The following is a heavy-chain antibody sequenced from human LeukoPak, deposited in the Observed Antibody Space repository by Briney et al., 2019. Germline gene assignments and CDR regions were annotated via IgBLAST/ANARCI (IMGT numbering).Heavy chain of an antibody. Sequence: ASVKVSCKTSGYRFSDYGVSWVRQAPGQGLQWMGWTNTYNGNTEYAQSLQGRATMTIDTATATAYLEVRSLISDDTAVYYCARDLGEGAKRDLDFWGQGTLVTVSS. D-gene: IGHD1-26*01. CDR3: ARDLGEGAKRDLDF. J-gene: IGHJ4*02. CDR1: GYRFSDYG. CDR2: TNTYNGNT. V-gene: IGHV1-18*01.